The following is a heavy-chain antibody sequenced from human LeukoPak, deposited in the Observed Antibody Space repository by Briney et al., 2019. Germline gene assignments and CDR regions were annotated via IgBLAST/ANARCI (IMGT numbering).Heavy chain of an antibody. Sequence: SETLSLTCDVYGGSFSGYYWSWIRQPPGKGLEWIGEINHSGSTNYRPSLKSRVTISVDTSKNQFSLKLSSVTAADTAVCYCARDQRDVPGAFDIWGQGTMVTVSS. CDR1: GGSFSGYY. CDR3: ARDQRDVPGAFDI. CDR2: INHSGST. J-gene: IGHJ3*02. D-gene: IGHD3-10*01. V-gene: IGHV4-34*01.